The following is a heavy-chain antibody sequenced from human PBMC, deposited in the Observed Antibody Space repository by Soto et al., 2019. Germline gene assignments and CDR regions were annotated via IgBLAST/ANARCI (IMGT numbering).Heavy chain of an antibody. J-gene: IGHJ4*02. Sequence: HVQLVESGGGLVQPGGSLRLACAASGFTFTDYYMSRIRQAPGRGQEWVSYIRDNSSTIYYAESVKCQFTISKDNAKKAAHLQMDRMRADDTAVYYCASDRGAQKNGITGLEYWGQGAMVTVSS. CDR2: IRDNSSTI. D-gene: IGHD2-8*02. V-gene: IGHV3-11*01. CDR1: GFTFTDYY. CDR3: ASDRGAQKNGITGLEY.